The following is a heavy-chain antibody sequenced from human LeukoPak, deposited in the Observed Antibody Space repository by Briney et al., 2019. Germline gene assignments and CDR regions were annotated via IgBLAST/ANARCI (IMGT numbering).Heavy chain of an antibody. J-gene: IGHJ5*02. CDR2: ISSKSDYI. CDR3: ARGWLNWFDP. Sequence: GGSLRLSCAASGFTFSSYSMNWVRQAPGKGLEWVSSISSKSDYIYYADSLEGRFTISRDNAKNSLYLQINSLRAEDTAVYYCARGWLNWFDPWGQGTLVTVSS. CDR1: GFTFSSYS. D-gene: IGHD5-24*01. V-gene: IGHV3-21*01.